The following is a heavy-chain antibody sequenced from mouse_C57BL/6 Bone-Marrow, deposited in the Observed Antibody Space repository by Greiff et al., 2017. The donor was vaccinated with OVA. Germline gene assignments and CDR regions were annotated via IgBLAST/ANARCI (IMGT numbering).Heavy chain of an antibody. J-gene: IGHJ1*03. D-gene: IGHD2-4*01. V-gene: IGHV1-82*01. CDR1: GYAFSSSW. CDR3: ARERGLRHWYFDV. CDR2: IYPGDGDT. Sequence: VKLQQSGPELVKPGASVKISCKASGYAFSSSWMNWVKQRPGKGLEWIGRIYPGDGDTNYNGKFKGKATLTADKSSSTAYMQLSSLTSEDSAVYFCARERGLRHWYFDVWGTGTTVTVSS.